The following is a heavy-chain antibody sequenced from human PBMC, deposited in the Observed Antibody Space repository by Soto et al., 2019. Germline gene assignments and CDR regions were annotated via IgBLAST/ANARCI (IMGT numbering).Heavy chain of an antibody. J-gene: IGHJ6*02. CDR1: GGSISSYY. CDR2: IYYSGST. Sequence: QVQLQESGPGLVKPSETLSLTCTVSGGSISSYYWSWIRQPPGKGLEWIGYIYYSGSTNYNPSLTRRVTIAVDTSQNQCSLKLSSVTAADPAVYYCARVLPLGYGGYGTARGSGGMDVWGLGTTVTVSS. V-gene: IGHV4-59*01. D-gene: IGHD4-17*01. CDR3: ARVLPLGYGGYGTARGSGGMDV.